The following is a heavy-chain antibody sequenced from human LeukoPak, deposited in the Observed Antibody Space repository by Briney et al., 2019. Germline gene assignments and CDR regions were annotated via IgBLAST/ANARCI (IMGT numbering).Heavy chain of an antibody. CDR1: GFTFDDYA. CDR3: AKGVRITMVGGAFDI. V-gene: IGHV3-9*01. D-gene: IGHD3-10*01. CDR2: ISWNSGSI. Sequence: GGTLRLSCAASGFTFDDYAMHWVRQAPGKGLEWVSGISWNSGSIAYADSVKGRFTISSDNAKNSLYLQMNSLRGADTALYYCAKGVRITMVGGAFDIWGQGTMVTVSS. J-gene: IGHJ3*02.